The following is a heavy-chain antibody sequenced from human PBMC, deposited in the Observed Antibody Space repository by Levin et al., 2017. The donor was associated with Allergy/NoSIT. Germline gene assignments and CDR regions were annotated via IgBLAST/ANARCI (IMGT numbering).Heavy chain of an antibody. V-gene: IGHV1-18*01. CDR1: GYTFTSYG. D-gene: IGHD2-2*01. CDR3: ASLTIVVVPAAMGDRYYYYMDV. J-gene: IGHJ6*03. Sequence: SVKVSCKASGYTFTSYGISWVRQAPGQGLEWMGWPRASHVPPPSSPPLPFLFTMTTDTSTSTAYMELRSLRSDDTAVYYCASLTIVVVPAAMGDRYYYYMDVWGKGTTVTVSS. CDR2: PRASHVPP.